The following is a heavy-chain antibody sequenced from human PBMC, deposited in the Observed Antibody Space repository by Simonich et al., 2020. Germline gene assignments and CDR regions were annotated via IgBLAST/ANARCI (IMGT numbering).Heavy chain of an antibody. Sequence: EVQLVESGGGLVKPGGSLRLSGAASGLNFSSYSMNWVPQAPGKGQEVYPSISSTSSYIDHADSVKGRFTISRDNAKNSLYLQINSLRAEETAVYYCARDAAGDYWGQGTLVTVSS. CDR3: ARDAAGDY. V-gene: IGHV3-21*01. D-gene: IGHD6-13*01. CDR1: GLNFSSYS. CDR2: ISSTSSYI. J-gene: IGHJ4*02.